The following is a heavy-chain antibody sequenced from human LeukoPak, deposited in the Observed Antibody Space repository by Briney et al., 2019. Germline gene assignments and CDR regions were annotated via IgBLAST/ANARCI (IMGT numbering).Heavy chain of an antibody. Sequence: GESLKISCKGSGYSFTSYWIGWVRQMPGKGLEWMGIIYPGDSDTGYSPSFQGQVTISADKSISTAYLQWSSLKASDTAMYYCARLATDYDSSGYYPHFDYWGQGTLVTVSS. CDR3: ARLATDYDSSGYYPHFDY. CDR2: IYPGDSDT. D-gene: IGHD3-22*01. CDR1: GYSFTSYW. J-gene: IGHJ4*02. V-gene: IGHV5-51*01.